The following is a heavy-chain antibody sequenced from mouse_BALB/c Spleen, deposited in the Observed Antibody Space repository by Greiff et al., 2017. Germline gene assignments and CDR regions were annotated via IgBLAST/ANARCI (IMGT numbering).Heavy chain of an antibody. D-gene: IGHD1-1*01. J-gene: IGHJ4*01. Sequence: QVQLQQSGAELMKPGASVKISCKATGYTFSSYWIEWVKQRPGHGLEWIGEILPGSGSTNYNEKFKGKATFTADTSSNTAYMQLSSLTSEDSAVYYCARGLLLRLSRGDYYAMDYWGQGTSVTVSS. CDR1: GYTFSSYW. V-gene: IGHV1-9*01. CDR2: ILPGSGST. CDR3: ARGLLLRLSRGDYYAMDY.